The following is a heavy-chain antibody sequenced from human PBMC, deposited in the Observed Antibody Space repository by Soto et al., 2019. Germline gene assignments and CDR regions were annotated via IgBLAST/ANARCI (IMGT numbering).Heavy chain of an antibody. Sequence: QVQLVESGGGVVQPGRSLRLSCAASGFTFSSYAMHWVRQAPGKGLEWVAVISYDESNKYYADSVKGRFTISRDNSKNTLDLQMNSLRAEDTAVYYCARMASFYCSGGSCYPTYGMDVWGQGTTVTVSS. V-gene: IGHV3-30-3*01. CDR3: ARMASFYCSGGSCYPTYGMDV. D-gene: IGHD2-15*01. CDR2: ISYDESNK. CDR1: GFTFSSYA. J-gene: IGHJ6*02.